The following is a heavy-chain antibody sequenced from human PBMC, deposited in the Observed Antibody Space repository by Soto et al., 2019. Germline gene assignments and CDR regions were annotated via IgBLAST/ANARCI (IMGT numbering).Heavy chain of an antibody. CDR1: GFTFSNYA. D-gene: IGHD4-17*01. J-gene: IGHJ4*02. CDR2: ISGSGGST. CDR3: AKPATVTTGAFDY. V-gene: IGHV3-23*01. Sequence: PGESLKISCAASGFTFSNYAMSWVRQAPGKGLEWVSAISGSGGSTYYADSVKGRFTISRDNSKNTLYLQMNSLRAEDTAVYYCAKPATVTTGAFDYWGQGTLVTVSS.